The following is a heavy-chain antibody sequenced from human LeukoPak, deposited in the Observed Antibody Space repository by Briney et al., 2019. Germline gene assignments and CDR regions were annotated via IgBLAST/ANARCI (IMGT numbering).Heavy chain of an antibody. J-gene: IGHJ6*02. D-gene: IGHD3-9*01. Sequence: LSLTCAVYGGSFSGYYWSWVRQAPGKGLEWLSYISSGSGSIYYADSVKGRFTISRDNAKNSLYLQMNSLRAEDTAVYYCARELSTVLRYFDWLPPLDYYYGMDVWGQGTTVTVSS. CDR1: GGSFSGYY. CDR3: ARELSTVLRYFDWLPPLDYYYGMDV. CDR2: ISSGSGSI. V-gene: IGHV3-11*04.